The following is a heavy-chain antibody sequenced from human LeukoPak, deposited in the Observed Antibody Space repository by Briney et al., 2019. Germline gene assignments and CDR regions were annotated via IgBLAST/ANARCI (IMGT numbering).Heavy chain of an antibody. CDR3: ARGKQWLINLFDY. Sequence: SETLSLTCAVYGGSFSGYYWSWIRQPPGKGLEWIGEINHSGSTNYNPSFKSRVTISVDTSKNQFSLKLSSVTAADTAVYYCARGKQWLINLFDYWGQGTLVTVSS. V-gene: IGHV4-34*01. J-gene: IGHJ4*02. CDR1: GGSFSGYY. CDR2: INHSGST. D-gene: IGHD6-19*01.